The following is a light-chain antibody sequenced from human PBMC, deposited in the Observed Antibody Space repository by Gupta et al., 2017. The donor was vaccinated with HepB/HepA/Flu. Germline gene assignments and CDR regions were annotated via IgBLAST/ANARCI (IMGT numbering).Light chain of an antibody. CDR1: QNLNNW. V-gene: IGKV1-5*03. J-gene: IGKJ1*01. CDR2: KAS. Sequence: DIQMTQSPSTLSASVGDTVTITCRASQNLNNWLAWYQQKPGKAPKFLIYKASSLESGVPSRFRGRGTGTEFTLNISSLQPDDFATYYCQKYKSYSLLMFGQGTKVEIK. CDR3: QKYKSYSLLM.